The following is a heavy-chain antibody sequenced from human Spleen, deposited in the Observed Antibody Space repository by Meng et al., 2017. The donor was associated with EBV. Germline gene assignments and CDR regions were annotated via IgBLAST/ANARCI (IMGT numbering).Heavy chain of an antibody. J-gene: IGHJ4*02. CDR3: ASESGRGFTPDY. V-gene: IGHV1-69*01. D-gene: IGHD3-10*01. Sequence: QVGWGPSGASVKKHGSCVKGSRKTSGGIFRSDAISWVRQAPGQGLEWMGGLIPMSEAPHYAQKFQGRVTITADESTSTHYMDLSGLRSEDTAVYYCASESGRGFTPDYWGQGTLVTVSS. CDR2: LIPMSEAP. CDR1: GGIFRSDA.